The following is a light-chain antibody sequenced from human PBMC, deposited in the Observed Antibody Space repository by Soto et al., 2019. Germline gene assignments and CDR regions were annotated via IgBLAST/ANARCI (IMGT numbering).Light chain of an antibody. Sequence: QSALTQPASVSGSPGQSITMSCTGTSDDVGGYNYVSWYQQHPGEVPKLVIFEVSNRPSGVSNRFSGSKSGNTASLTISGLQAEDEADYYCSSYSSSTSYVFGTGTKLTVL. J-gene: IGLJ1*01. CDR2: EVS. CDR1: SDDVGGYNY. V-gene: IGLV2-14*01. CDR3: SSYSSSTSYV.